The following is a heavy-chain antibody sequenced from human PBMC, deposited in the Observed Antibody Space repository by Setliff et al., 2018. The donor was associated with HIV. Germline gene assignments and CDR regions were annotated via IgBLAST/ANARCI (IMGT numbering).Heavy chain of an antibody. D-gene: IGHD2-21*01. CDR2: INHTGNT. J-gene: IGHJ5*02. CDR1: GGSFSGYH. Sequence: PSETLSLTCAVYGGSFSGYHWNWIRQFPGKGLEWIGEINHTGNTQYNPSLKSRVTMSEETSKNQFSLNLNSVTAADTAIYYCARGVARQVVIDRWFDPWGQGTPVTVSS. CDR3: ARGVARQVVIDRWFDP. V-gene: IGHV4-34*01.